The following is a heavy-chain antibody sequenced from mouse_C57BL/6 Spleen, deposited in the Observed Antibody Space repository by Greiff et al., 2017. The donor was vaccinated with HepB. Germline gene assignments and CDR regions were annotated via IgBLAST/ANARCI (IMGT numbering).Heavy chain of an antibody. D-gene: IGHD4-1*01. CDR2: IHPNSGST. V-gene: IGHV1-64*01. CDR1: GYTFTSYW. J-gene: IGHJ3*01. Sequence: VQLQQSGAELVKPGASVKLSCKASGYTFTSYWMHWVKQRPGQGLEWIGMIHPNSGSTNYNEKFKSKATLTVDKSSSTAYMQLSSLTSEDSAVYYCARSFTGDGTYWGQGTLVTVSA. CDR3: ARSFTGDGTY.